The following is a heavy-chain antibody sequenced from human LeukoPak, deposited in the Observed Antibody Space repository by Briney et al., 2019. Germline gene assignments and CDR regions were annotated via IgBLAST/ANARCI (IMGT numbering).Heavy chain of an antibody. Sequence: SGGSLRLSCSASGFTFSSYAMHWVRQAPGKGLESVSAINNNGGSTYYADSVKGRFTISRDNSKNTLYLQMISLRPEDTAVYYCAGGSSGYYRFWGQGTLVIVSS. V-gene: IGHV3-64D*06. CDR3: AGGSSGYYRF. D-gene: IGHD3-22*01. CDR2: INNNGGST. CDR1: GFTFSSYA. J-gene: IGHJ4*02.